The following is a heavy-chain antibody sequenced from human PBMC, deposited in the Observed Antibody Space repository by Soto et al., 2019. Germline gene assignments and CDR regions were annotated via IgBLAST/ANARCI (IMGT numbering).Heavy chain of an antibody. CDR2: INPSGATT. V-gene: IGHV1-46*03. D-gene: IGHD2-2*01. J-gene: IGHJ4*02. CDR3: ARRDCFSSSCYFKY. CDR1: GYTFTSYY. Sequence: QVSLVQSGAEVKKPGASVKVSCKASGYTFTSYYVHWVRQAPGQGLEWMGIINPSGATTTYAQNFQGRVAMPRDTSTSTVYMELSSLRSDDTAVYYCARRDCFSSSCYFKYWGQGTLVTVSS.